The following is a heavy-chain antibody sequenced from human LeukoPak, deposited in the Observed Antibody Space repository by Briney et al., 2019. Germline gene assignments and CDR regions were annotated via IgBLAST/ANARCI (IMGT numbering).Heavy chain of an antibody. CDR1: GFTFSNAW. Sequence: GGSLRLSCAASGFTFSNAWMSWVRQAPGKGLEWVGRIKSKTDGGTTDYAAPVKGRFTISRDDSKNTLYLQMNSLKTEDTAVYYCTTDRRYSSGWYVDYYYYMDVWGKGTTVTVSS. J-gene: IGHJ6*03. V-gene: IGHV3-15*01. CDR2: IKSKTDGGTT. D-gene: IGHD6-19*01. CDR3: TTDRRYSSGWYVDYYYYMDV.